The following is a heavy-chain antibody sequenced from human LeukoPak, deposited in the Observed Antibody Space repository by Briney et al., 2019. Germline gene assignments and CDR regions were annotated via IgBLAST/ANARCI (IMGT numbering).Heavy chain of an antibody. CDR1: GYTFTSYD. Sequence: ASVKVSCKASGYTFTSYDINWVRQATGQGLEWMGWMNPNSGNTGYAQKFQGRVTITRNTSISTAYMELSSLRSEDTAVYYCAIIYGSGSYYNVKIRDAFDIWGQGTMVTVSS. CDR3: AIIYGSGSYYNVKIRDAFDI. V-gene: IGHV1-8*03. CDR2: MNPNSGNT. D-gene: IGHD3-10*01. J-gene: IGHJ3*02.